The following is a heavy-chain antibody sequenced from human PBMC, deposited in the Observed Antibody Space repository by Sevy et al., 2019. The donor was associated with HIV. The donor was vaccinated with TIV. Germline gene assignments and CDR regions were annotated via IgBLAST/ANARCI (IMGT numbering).Heavy chain of an antibody. CDR3: ARGRDDLGAFDV. Sequence: GGYLRLSCAASGFTFSDYYMSWIRQAPGKGLELVAYIGSRGTTIYYADSVRGRFTISRDNAKNSLYLQINSLRAEDTAVYYCARGRDDLGAFDVWGQGTMVTVSS. CDR2: IGSRGTTI. J-gene: IGHJ3*01. D-gene: IGHD1-1*01. V-gene: IGHV3-11*01. CDR1: GFTFSDYY.